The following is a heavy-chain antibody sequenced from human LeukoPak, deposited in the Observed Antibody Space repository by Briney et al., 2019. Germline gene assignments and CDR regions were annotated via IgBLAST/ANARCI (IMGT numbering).Heavy chain of an antibody. CDR3: ARFSPNEYYFDY. CDR2: ISAYNGNT. D-gene: IGHD2-8*01. V-gene: IGHV1-18*01. CDR1: GYTFTSYG. Sequence: ASVKVSCKASGYTFTSYGISWVRQAPGQGLEWMGWISAYNGNTNYAQKLQGRVTMTTDTSTSTVYMELSSLRSEDTAVYYCARFSPNEYYFDYWGQGTLVTVSS. J-gene: IGHJ4*02.